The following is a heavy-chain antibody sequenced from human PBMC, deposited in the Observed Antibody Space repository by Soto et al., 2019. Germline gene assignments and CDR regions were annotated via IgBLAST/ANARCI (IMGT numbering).Heavy chain of an antibody. CDR2: MKSQADGGTI. CDR1: GFTFNSHS. J-gene: IGHJ4*02. Sequence: GGSMRLSCAASGFTFNSHSMNWVRQAPGRGLEWVARMKSQADGGTIDYAAPVKGRFTISRDDSKNTFYLQMTSLKTEDTALYYCSTSYLVYFDNWGQGTLVTVSS. CDR3: STSYLVYFDN. V-gene: IGHV3-15*07.